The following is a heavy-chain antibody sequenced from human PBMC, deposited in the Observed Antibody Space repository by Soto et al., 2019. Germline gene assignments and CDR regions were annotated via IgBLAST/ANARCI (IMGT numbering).Heavy chain of an antibody. CDR3: ARGHSVNAGIITY. V-gene: IGHV3-48*01. CDR1: GFTIATSH. D-gene: IGHD6-13*01. J-gene: IGHJ4*02. Sequence: EVQLVASGGGLVQPGGSLRLSCAASGFTIATSHMNWVRQPPGKGPEWISYIISGGSISYADSVRGRFTISRDIAENSLYLQMNSLRAEDTAVYYCARGHSVNAGIITYWGQGILVTVSS. CDR2: IISGGSI.